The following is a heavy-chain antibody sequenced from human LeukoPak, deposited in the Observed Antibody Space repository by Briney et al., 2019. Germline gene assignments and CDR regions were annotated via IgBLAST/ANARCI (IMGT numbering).Heavy chain of an antibody. CDR1: GGSFSGYY. CDR3: ARQDSRGVLNAFDI. CDR2: INHSGST. D-gene: IGHD2-15*01. Sequence: SETLSLTCAVYGGSFSGYYWSWIRQPPGKGLEWIGEINHSGSTNYNPSLKSRVTISVDTSKNQFSLKLSSVTAADTAVYYCARQDSRGVLNAFDIWGQGTMVTVSS. V-gene: IGHV4-34*01. J-gene: IGHJ3*02.